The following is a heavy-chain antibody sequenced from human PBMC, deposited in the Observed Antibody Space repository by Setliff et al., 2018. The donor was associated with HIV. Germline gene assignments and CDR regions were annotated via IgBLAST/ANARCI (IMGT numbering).Heavy chain of an antibody. CDR3: AREIRNYDFWSGYWEDHYFDS. Sequence: ASVKVSCKASGYTFTSYAMHWVRQAPGQRLEWMGWTNAGKGNTKYSQKFQGRVTITRDTSASTAYMELSSLRSEDTAVYYCAREIRNYDFWSGYWEDHYFDSWGQGTLVTVSS. J-gene: IGHJ4*02. D-gene: IGHD3-3*01. CDR2: TNAGKGNT. CDR1: GYTFTSYA. V-gene: IGHV1-3*01.